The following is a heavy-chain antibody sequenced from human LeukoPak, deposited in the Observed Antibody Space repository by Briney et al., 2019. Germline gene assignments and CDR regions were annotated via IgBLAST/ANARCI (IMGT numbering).Heavy chain of an antibody. J-gene: IGHJ4*02. Sequence: GGSLRLSCAASGFKFSSNWMSWVRQAPGKGLESVANIKQDGSEKYYVDSVKGRFTISRDNAKNSLYLQMNSLRAEDTAVYYCAREGPSVTPYYWGQGTLVTVSS. D-gene: IGHD4-17*01. CDR1: GFKFSSNW. CDR2: IKQDGSEK. CDR3: AREGPSVTPYY. V-gene: IGHV3-7*01.